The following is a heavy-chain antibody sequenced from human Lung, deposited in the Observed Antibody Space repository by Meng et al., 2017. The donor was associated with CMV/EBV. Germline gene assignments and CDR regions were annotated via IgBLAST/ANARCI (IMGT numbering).Heavy chain of an antibody. D-gene: IGHD1-1*01. Sequence: GGSLRLSCAGSGLSFNRHSLNWVRQTPGKGLEWVSRISGTSDYTWYADSVKGRFTISRDNARSSLYLQMNSLRPEDTAVYYCASWNDIDDYMYSVDYWCQGVLVXVSS. CDR3: ASWNDIDDYMYSVDY. CDR1: GLSFNRHS. V-gene: IGHV3-21*06. CDR2: ISGTSDYT. J-gene: IGHJ4*02.